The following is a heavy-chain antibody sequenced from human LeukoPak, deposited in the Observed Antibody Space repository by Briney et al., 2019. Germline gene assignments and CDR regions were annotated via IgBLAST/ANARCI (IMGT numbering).Heavy chain of an antibody. J-gene: IGHJ3*02. CDR1: GYTLTELS. Sequence: ASVKVSCKVSGYTLTELSMHWVRQAPGKGLEWMGGFDPEDGETIYAQKFQGRVTMTEDTSTDTAYMELSSLRSEDTAAYYCATESQFQAEGGAFDIWGQGTMVTVSS. CDR3: ATESQFQAEGGAFDI. V-gene: IGHV1-24*01. CDR2: FDPEDGET. D-gene: IGHD3-16*01.